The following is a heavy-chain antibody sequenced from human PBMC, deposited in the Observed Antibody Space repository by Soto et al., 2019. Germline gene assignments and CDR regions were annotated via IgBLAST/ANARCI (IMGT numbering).Heavy chain of an antibody. D-gene: IGHD1-1*01. V-gene: IGHV5-10-1*01. CDR1: WYDFSTYW. Sequence: GESLKSSCQGSWYDFSTYWISWMRQVPGKGLEWMGRIDPSDFYTNYRPSFQGHVTISVDKSINTVYLQWSSLKASDTAMYYCARHRAVGIQYKHGMEVGGQGSPVTV. J-gene: IGHJ6*02. CDR2: IDPSDFYT. CDR3: ARHRAVGIQYKHGMEV.